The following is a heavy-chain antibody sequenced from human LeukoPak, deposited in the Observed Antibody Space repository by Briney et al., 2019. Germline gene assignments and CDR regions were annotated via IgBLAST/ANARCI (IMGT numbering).Heavy chain of an antibody. J-gene: IGHJ4*02. D-gene: IGHD5-18*01. V-gene: IGHV4-34*01. CDR3: ARGTPMATNYYFDY. CDR2: INHSGST. Sequence: SETLSLTCAVYGGSFSDYYWSWIRQPPGKGLDLIGKINHSGSTNYNPSLKSRVTISVDTSKNQFSLKLSSVTAADTAVYYCARGTPMATNYYFDYWGQGTLVTVSS. CDR1: GGSFSDYY.